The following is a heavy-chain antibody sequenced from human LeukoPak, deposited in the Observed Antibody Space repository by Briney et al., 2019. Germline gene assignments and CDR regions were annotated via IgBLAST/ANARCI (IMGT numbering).Heavy chain of an antibody. D-gene: IGHD6-19*01. Sequence: ASVKVSCKASGYTFTGYYMHWVRQAPGQGLERMGWINPNSGGTNYAQKFQGRVTMTRDTSISTAYMELGRLRSDDPAVYYCAGNWAEAVAGSPAWFDPWGQGTLVTVSS. V-gene: IGHV1-2*02. CDR2: INPNSGGT. J-gene: IGHJ5*02. CDR3: AGNWAEAVAGSPAWFDP. CDR1: GYTFTGYY.